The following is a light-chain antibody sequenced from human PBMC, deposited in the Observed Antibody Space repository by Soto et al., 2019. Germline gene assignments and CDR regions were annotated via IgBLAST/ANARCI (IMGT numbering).Light chain of an antibody. CDR2: DIS. Sequence: IQMTQSPSTLSASVGDRVTITCRASQIVSNVLAWFQQRQGEGPKLLIYDISSLGSGVPSRFSGSGSATGTEFTLTISSLQPDDLATYYCQQYYSNPWTFGQGTKVDIK. V-gene: IGKV1-5*01. CDR3: QQYYSNPWT. CDR1: QIVSNV. J-gene: IGKJ1*01.